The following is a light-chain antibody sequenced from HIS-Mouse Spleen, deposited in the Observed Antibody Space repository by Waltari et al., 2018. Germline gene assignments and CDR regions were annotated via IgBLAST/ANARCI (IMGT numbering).Light chain of an antibody. CDR1: QGISSY. J-gene: IGKJ4*01. Sequence: DIQLTQSPSFLYASVGDRVTITCRASQGISSYLAWYQQKPGKAPKLLIYAASTLQSGVPSRFSGSGSGTEFTLTISSLQPEDFATYYCQQLNSYPQETFGGGTKVEIK. V-gene: IGKV1-9*01. CDR3: QQLNSYPQET. CDR2: AAS.